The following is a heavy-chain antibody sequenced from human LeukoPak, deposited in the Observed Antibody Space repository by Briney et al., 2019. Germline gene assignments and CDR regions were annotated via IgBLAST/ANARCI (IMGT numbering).Heavy chain of an antibody. V-gene: IGHV4-34*01. CDR3: ARRDSGSTQYYYYGMDV. J-gene: IGHJ6*02. CDR2: INHSGST. Sequence: SETLSLTCAVYGGSFSGYYWSWIRQPPGKGLEWIGEINHSGSTNYSPSLKSRVTISVDTSKNQFSLKLSSVTAADTAVYYCARRDSGSTQYYYYGMDVWGQGTTVTVSS. CDR1: GGSFSGYY. D-gene: IGHD1-26*01.